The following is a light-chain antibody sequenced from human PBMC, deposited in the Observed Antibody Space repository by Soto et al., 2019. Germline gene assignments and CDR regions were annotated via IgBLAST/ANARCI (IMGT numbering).Light chain of an antibody. CDR1: QSISSW. Sequence: DIQRTQSPSTLSAFVGDRVTITCRASQSISSWLAWYQQKPGKAPKLLIYKASSLESGVPSRFSGGGSGTEFTLTTSSLQPDDFATYYCQQYNSYSWTFGQGTKVEIK. J-gene: IGKJ1*01. V-gene: IGKV1-5*03. CDR2: KAS. CDR3: QQYNSYSWT.